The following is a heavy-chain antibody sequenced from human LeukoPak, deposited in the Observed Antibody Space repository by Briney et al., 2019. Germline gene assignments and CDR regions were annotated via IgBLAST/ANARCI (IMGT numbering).Heavy chain of an antibody. CDR1: GYSFTSYW. CDR3: ARSGGAHYDFWSGYYTALQHFDY. J-gene: IGHJ4*02. CDR2: IYPGDSDT. Sequence: GESLKISCKGSGYSFTSYWIGWVRQMPGKGLEWMGIIYPGDSDTRYSPSFQGQVTISADKSISTAYLQWSSLKASDTAMYYCARSGGAHYDFWSGYYTALQHFDYWGQGTLVTVSS. V-gene: IGHV5-51*01. D-gene: IGHD3-3*01.